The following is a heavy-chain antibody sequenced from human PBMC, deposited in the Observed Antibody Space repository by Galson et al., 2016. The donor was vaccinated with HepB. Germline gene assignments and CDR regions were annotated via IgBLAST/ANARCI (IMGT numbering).Heavy chain of an antibody. V-gene: IGHV1-69*06. CDR1: GGSFSRYG. J-gene: IGHJ6*02. D-gene: IGHD3-16*01. CDR3: ATWRQDARQRAQPTFPVDGGGHYYGTDA. CDR2: IVPTFGTA. Sequence: SVKVSCKASGGSFSRYGISWVRQVPGQGLEWMGGIVPTFGTANYAQKFQGRVTITADKSTTTVYVELSSLSSEDTGIYYGATWRQDARQRAQPTFPVDGGGHYYGTDAWGRGTTVTVSS.